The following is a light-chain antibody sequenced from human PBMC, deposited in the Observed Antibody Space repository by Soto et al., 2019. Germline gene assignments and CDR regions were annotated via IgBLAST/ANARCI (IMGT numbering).Light chain of an antibody. J-gene: IGKJ3*01. CDR1: QSVRSK. Sequence: EIVMTQSPATLSVSPGERATLSCRASQSVRSKLAWYQQKPGQPPRLLIYAASTRATGIPVRFSGSGSGTEFTLTISSLQSEDFATYYCQQYNSYPPTFGPGTKVDVK. V-gene: IGKV3-15*01. CDR2: AAS. CDR3: QQYNSYPPT.